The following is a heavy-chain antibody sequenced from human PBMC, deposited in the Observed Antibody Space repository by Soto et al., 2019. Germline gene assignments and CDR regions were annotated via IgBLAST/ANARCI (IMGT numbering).Heavy chain of an antibody. Sequence: ASVKVSCKASGYTFTGYYVHWVRQAPGQGLEWMGWINPNSGDTYLAQRFQGRVTMNRDTSIGTAYMELRGLTSDDTTEYYCAKGGAIVAAGTRVYLYNAMDVWGQGTTVTVSS. V-gene: IGHV1-2*02. J-gene: IGHJ6*02. CDR2: INPNSGDT. D-gene: IGHD1-26*01. CDR3: AKGGAIVAAGTRVYLYNAMDV. CDR1: GYTFTGYY.